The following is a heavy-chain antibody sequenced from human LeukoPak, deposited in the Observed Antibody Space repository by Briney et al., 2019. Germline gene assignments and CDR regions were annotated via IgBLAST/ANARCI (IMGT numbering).Heavy chain of an antibody. D-gene: IGHD1-26*01. V-gene: IGHV4-39*01. CDR3: ARHDDGSFSSSDY. Sequence: SETLSLTCTVSGGSISGSTYYWRWVRQPPGKGLEWLGSTYYSGSTYYNPSLKSRVTISADTSKTQFSLKLTSVTAADTAVYYCARHDDGSFSSSDYWGQGTLVTVSS. CDR1: GGSISGSTYY. J-gene: IGHJ4*02. CDR2: TYYSGST.